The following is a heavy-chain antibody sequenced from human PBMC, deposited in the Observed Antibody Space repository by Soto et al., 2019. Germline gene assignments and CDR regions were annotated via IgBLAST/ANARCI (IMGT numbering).Heavy chain of an antibody. J-gene: IGHJ4*02. CDR3: ARGFSAYYDSSGYYYDSYYFDY. V-gene: IGHV4-31*02. CDR1: GGSISSGGYY. CDR2: IYYSGST. Sequence: PSETLSLTXTVSGGSISSGGYYWSWIRQHPGKGLEWIGYIYYSGSTYYNPSLKSRVTISVDTSKNQFSLKLSSVTAADTAVYYCARGFSAYYDSSGYYYDSYYFDYWGQGTLVTVSS. D-gene: IGHD3-22*01.